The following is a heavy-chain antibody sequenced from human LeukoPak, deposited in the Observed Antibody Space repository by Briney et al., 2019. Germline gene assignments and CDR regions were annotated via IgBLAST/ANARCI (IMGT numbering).Heavy chain of an antibody. CDR1: GYTFTGYY. J-gene: IGHJ4*02. CDR3: AREPSGSETVFDY. Sequence: GASVKVSCEASGYTFTGYYMHWVRQAPGQGLEWMGWINPNSGGTNYAQKFQGRVTMTRDTSISTAYMELSRLRSDDTAVYYCAREPSGSETVFDYWGQGTLVTVSS. V-gene: IGHV1-2*02. CDR2: INPNSGGT. D-gene: IGHD1-26*01.